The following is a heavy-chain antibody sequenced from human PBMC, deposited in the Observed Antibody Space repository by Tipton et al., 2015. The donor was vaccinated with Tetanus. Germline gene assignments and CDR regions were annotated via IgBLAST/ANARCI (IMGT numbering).Heavy chain of an antibody. Sequence: TLSLTCTVSGDSIGTHFWTWIRQAPGKGLEWIAYIYHTGSTTYNPSLQSRVTISVDTSKNQFSLKLSSVTAADTAVYYCARGMVSWGIFPYWGQGTLVTVSS. CDR2: IYHTGST. V-gene: IGHV4-59*11. CDR3: ARGMVSWGIFPY. J-gene: IGHJ4*02. CDR1: GDSIGTHF. D-gene: IGHD2-8*01.